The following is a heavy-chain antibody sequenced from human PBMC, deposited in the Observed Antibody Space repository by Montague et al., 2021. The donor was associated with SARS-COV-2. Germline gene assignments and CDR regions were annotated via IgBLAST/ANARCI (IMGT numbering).Heavy chain of an antibody. CDR3: ARSAFRYFDRPGMDV. CDR2: IDASGTT. CDR1: GGSIRSDGFY. D-gene: IGHD3-9*01. Sequence: TLSLTCTVSGGSIRSDGFYWNWIRQPAGKGLEWIGRIDASGTTNYKPSLKSRVIISLDRSKNQFSLKLSSVIAADTAVHYCARSAFRYFDRPGMDVWGQGTTVTVSS. J-gene: IGHJ6*02. V-gene: IGHV4-61*02.